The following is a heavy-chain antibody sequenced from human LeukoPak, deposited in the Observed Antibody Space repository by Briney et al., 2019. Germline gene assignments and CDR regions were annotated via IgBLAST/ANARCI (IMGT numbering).Heavy chain of an antibody. CDR2: ISGSGGST. J-gene: IGHJ2*01. D-gene: IGHD6-13*01. V-gene: IGHV3-23*01. Sequence: PRGSLRLSCAASGFTFSSYGMSWVRQAPGKGLEWVSVISGSGGSTYYADSVKGRFTISRDNSKNTLYLQMNSLRVEDTAVYYCAKRGIAAANWYFDLWGRGTLVTASS. CDR3: AKRGIAAANWYFDL. CDR1: GFTFSSYG.